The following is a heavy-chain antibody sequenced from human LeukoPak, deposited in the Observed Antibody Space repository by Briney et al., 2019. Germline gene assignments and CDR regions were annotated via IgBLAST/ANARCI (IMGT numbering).Heavy chain of an antibody. Sequence: GGSLRLSCAASGFTFSSYSMNWVRQAPGKGLEWVSAISGRGGSTYFADFVKGRFTISRDNSKNTLFLQMNSLRAEDTAVYFCAKAPVVKTGRFDYWGQGTLVTVSS. J-gene: IGHJ4*02. CDR2: ISGRGGST. CDR3: AKAPVVKTGRFDY. CDR1: GFTFSSYS. V-gene: IGHV3-23*01. D-gene: IGHD4-23*01.